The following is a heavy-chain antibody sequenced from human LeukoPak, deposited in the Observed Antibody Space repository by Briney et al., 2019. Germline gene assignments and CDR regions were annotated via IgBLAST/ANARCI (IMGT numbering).Heavy chain of an antibody. CDR2: ISSSSTYI. CDR3: ARDLEAAGTDY. D-gene: IGHD6-13*01. V-gene: IGHV3-21*01. CDR1: GFTLSSYS. J-gene: IGHJ4*02. Sequence: PGGSLRLSCAASGFTLSSYSMNWVCQAPGKGLEWVSSISSSSTYIYYADSVKGRFTISRDNAKNSLYLQMNSLRAEDTAVYYCARDLEAAGTDYWGQGTLVTVSS.